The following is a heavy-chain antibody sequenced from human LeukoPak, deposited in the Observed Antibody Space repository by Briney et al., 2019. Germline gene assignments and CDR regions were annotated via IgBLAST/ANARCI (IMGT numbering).Heavy chain of an antibody. CDR1: GYTFTGYY. V-gene: IGHV1-2*04. J-gene: IGHJ4*02. CDR3: ARDIGGLPTHTFDY. D-gene: IGHD4-23*01. Sequence: VSVKVSCKASGYTFTGYYMHWVRQAPGQGLEWMGWINPNSGGTNYAQKFQGWVTMTRDTSISTAYMELSRLRSDDTAVYYCARDIGGLPTHTFDYWGQGTLVTVSS. CDR2: INPNSGGT.